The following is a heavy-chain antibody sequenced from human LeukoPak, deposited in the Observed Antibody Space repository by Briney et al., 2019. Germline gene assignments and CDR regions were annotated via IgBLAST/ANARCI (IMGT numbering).Heavy chain of an antibody. Sequence: GGSLRLSCAASGFTFSSYSMNWVRQAPGKGLEWVSSIRSSSSYIYYADSVKGRFTISRDNAKNSLYLQMNSLRAEDTAVYYCARVSYDILTGYSYIDYWGQGTLVTVSS. V-gene: IGHV3-21*01. D-gene: IGHD3-9*01. J-gene: IGHJ4*02. CDR1: GFTFSSYS. CDR3: ARVSYDILTGYSYIDY. CDR2: IRSSSSYI.